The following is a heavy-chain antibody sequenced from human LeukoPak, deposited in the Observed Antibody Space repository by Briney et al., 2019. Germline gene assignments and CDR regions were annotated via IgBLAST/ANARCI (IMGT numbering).Heavy chain of an antibody. Sequence: ASVKVSCKASGYTFTSSDINWVRQATGQGLEWMGWMNPNSGNTGYAQKFQGRVTISRNTSINTAYMELNSLRSEDTAVYYCARGDFGYCSSTSCYSDAFDIWGQGTMVTVSS. CDR1: GYTFTSSD. CDR2: MNPNSGNT. V-gene: IGHV1-8*03. D-gene: IGHD2-2*01. J-gene: IGHJ3*02. CDR3: ARGDFGYCSSTSCYSDAFDI.